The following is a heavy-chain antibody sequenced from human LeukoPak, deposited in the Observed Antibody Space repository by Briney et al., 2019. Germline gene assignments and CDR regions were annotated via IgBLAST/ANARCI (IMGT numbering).Heavy chain of an antibody. Sequence: GASVKVSCKASGYTFTGYYIHWVRQAPGQGLEWMGWINPNSGGTNYAQKSQGRVTMTRDTSISTAYMELSRLTSDDTAVYYCARGILYCSGGSCYGYFDYWGQGTLVTVSS. V-gene: IGHV1-2*02. J-gene: IGHJ4*02. CDR1: GYTFTGYY. D-gene: IGHD2-15*01. CDR2: INPNSGGT. CDR3: ARGILYCSGGSCYGYFDY.